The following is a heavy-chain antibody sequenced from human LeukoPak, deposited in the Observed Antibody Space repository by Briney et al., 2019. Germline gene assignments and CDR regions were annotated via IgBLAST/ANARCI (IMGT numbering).Heavy chain of an antibody. CDR3: ARGRSGYGPFDAFDI. CDR2: ISGSGANT. J-gene: IGHJ3*02. CDR1: GYTFSSYA. V-gene: IGHV3-23*01. D-gene: IGHD3-22*01. Sequence: PGGSLRLSCTASGYTFSSYAMTWVRQAPGEGLEWVSAISGSGANTYYADSVKGRFAASRDNSKDTLYLQMRSLRAEDTAVYYCARGRSGYGPFDAFDIWGHGTWVTVSS.